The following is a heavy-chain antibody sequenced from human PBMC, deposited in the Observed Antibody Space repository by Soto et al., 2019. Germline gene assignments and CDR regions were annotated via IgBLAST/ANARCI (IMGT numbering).Heavy chain of an antibody. D-gene: IGHD3-10*01. CDR2: IYPSGGST. CDR3: ARDFSGPMDY. J-gene: IGHJ4*02. Sequence: QVQLLQSGAEVKKPGASVKVSCKASGYTFTNYYMHWVRQAPGQGLEWMGIIYPSGGSTRNAQKFQGRVTTTRDTSTSTVYMELSSLISEDTADYYCARDFSGPMDYWGRGTLVTVSS. V-gene: IGHV1-46*01. CDR1: GYTFTNYY.